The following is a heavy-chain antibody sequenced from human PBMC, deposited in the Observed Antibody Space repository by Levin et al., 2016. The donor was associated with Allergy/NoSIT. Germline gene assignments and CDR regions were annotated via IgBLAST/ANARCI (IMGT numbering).Heavy chain of an antibody. D-gene: IGHD1-7*01. J-gene: IGHJ6*02. Sequence: SETLSLTCTVSGSSMTSYYWNWIRQAPGKGLEWIGYIYYSGRTNYNPSLKSRVTISADRSKSQFSLKLNSVTAADTAVYYCVRVNYFYYYYGMDVWGQGTTVTVSS. CDR1: GSSMTSYY. V-gene: IGHV4-59*01. CDR2: IYYSGRT. CDR3: VRVNYFYYYYGMDV.